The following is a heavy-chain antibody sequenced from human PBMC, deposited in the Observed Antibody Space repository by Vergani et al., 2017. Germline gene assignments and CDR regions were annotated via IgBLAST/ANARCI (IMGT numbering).Heavy chain of an antibody. CDR1: GFDFSSYI. CDR3: ARDRLSSDAIDL. J-gene: IGHJ3*01. V-gene: IGHV3-21*02. CDR2: ISSTSDDI. Sequence: QLVESGGGWVQPGGSLRLSCVVSGFDFSSYIMNWVRQAPGNGLEWVSGISSTSDDIYQADSLKGRFTISRDNAKNLIFLKIENLRADDTAVYYCARDRLSSDAIDLWGQGTAVTVSS. D-gene: IGHD6-6*01.